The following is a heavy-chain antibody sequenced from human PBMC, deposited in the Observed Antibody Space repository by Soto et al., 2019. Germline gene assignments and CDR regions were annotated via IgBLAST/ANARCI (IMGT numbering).Heavy chain of an antibody. V-gene: IGHV1-18*01. CDR1: GYTFTSYG. Sequence: QVQLVQSGAEVKKPGASVKVSCKASGYTFTSYGISWVRQAPGQGLEWMGWISAYNGNTNYAQKLQGRVTMTTDTSSSTAYMELRILRSDDTAVYYCAREDPYDILTGYYRGGSDYWGQGTLVTVSS. CDR2: ISAYNGNT. J-gene: IGHJ4*02. CDR3: AREDPYDILTGYYRGGSDY. D-gene: IGHD3-9*01.